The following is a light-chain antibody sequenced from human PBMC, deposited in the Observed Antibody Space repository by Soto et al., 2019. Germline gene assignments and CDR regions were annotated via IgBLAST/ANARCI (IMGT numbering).Light chain of an antibody. V-gene: IGKV3-20*01. CDR3: QQYGSSGT. J-gene: IGKJ1*01. CDR2: GAS. Sequence: EIVLTQSPGTLSLSPGERATLSCRASQSVSSSHLAWYRQKPGQAPRLLIYGASTRATGIPARFSGSGSGTEFTLTISRLEPEDFAVYYCQQYGSSGTFGQGTKVDIK. CDR1: QSVSSSH.